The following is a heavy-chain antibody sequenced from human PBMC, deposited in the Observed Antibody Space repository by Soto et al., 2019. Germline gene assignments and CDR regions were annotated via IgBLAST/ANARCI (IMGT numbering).Heavy chain of an antibody. Sequence: GGSLRLSGAASGGTFSSYAMHWVRQAPGKGLEWVAVISYDGSNKYYADSVKGRFTISRDNSKNTLYLQMNSLRAEDTAVYYCARDRKAGWYYYDSSGYFDYWGQGTLVTVSS. CDR1: GGTFSSYA. J-gene: IGHJ4*02. D-gene: IGHD3-22*01. V-gene: IGHV3-30-3*01. CDR3: ARDRKAGWYYYDSSGYFDY. CDR2: ISYDGSNK.